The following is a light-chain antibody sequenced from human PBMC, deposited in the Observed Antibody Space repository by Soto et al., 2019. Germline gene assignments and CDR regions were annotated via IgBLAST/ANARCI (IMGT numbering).Light chain of an antibody. CDR1: QSVSSSY. V-gene: IGKV3-20*01. CDR2: GAS. Sequence: EIVLTQSPGTLSLSPGERATLSCRASQSVSSSYLAWYQQKPGQAPRLLIDGASSRATGIPDRFSGSGSGTDFTLTISRLEPEDFAVYYCQQYGSSPRTLGQGTKVEIK. CDR3: QQYGSSPRT. J-gene: IGKJ1*01.